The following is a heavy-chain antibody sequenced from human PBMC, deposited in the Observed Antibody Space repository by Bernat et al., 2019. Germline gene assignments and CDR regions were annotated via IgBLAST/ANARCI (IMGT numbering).Heavy chain of an antibody. CDR1: GYTFTSYA. D-gene: IGHD6-19*01. V-gene: IGHV1-3*01. CDR3: ARGIAVAGYWYFDL. CDR2: INAGNGNT. Sequence: QVQLVQSGAEVKKPGASVKVSYKASGYTFTSYAMHWVRQAPGQRLEWMGWINAGNGNTKYSQKFQGRVTITRDTSASTAYMELSSLRSEDTAVYYCARGIAVAGYWYFDLWGRGTLVTVSS. J-gene: IGHJ2*01.